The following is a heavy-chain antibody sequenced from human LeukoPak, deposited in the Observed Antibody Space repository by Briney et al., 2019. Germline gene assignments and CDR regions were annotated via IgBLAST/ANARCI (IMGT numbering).Heavy chain of an antibody. Sequence: GASVKVSCKASGYTFTSYAMNWVRQAPGQGLEWMGIINPSGGSTSYAQKFQGRVTMTRDTSTSTVYMELSSLRSEDTAVYYCACRYCSGGSCLDYWGQGTLVTVSS. V-gene: IGHV1-46*01. CDR2: INPSGGST. CDR1: GYTFTSYA. CDR3: ACRYCSGGSCLDY. J-gene: IGHJ4*02. D-gene: IGHD2-15*01.